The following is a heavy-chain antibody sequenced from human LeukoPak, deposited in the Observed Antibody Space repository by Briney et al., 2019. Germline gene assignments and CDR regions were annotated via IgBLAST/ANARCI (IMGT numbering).Heavy chain of an antibody. CDR3: ARGVYIAAAQYGY. CDR2: IYYSGTT. D-gene: IGHD6-13*01. CDR1: GGSISSYY. Sequence: PSETLSLTCTVSGGSISSYYWSWIRQPPGKGLEWIGYIYYSGTTNYNPSLKSRVTISVDKSKNQFSLKLSSVTAADTAVYYCARGVYIAAAQYGYWGQGTLVTVSS. V-gene: IGHV4-59*01. J-gene: IGHJ4*02.